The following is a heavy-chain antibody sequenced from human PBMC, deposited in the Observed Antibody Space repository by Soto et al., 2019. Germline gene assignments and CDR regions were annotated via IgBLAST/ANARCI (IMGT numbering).Heavy chain of an antibody. CDR2: ISASGENT. J-gene: IGHJ4*02. Sequence: GGSLRLSCAASGFTFSNYAVSWVRQTPGKGLKWVSAISASGENTYYAESVKGRFTISRDNSRNTLYLQMNSLRADDTAIYYCSSYCPPGSCQNFWGQGTLVTVSS. CDR1: GFTFSNYA. CDR3: SSYCPPGSCQNF. V-gene: IGHV3-23*01. D-gene: IGHD2-15*01.